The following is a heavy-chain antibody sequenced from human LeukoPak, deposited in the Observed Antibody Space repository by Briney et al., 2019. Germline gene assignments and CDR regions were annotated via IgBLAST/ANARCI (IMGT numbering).Heavy chain of an antibody. CDR3: AREGMATIRDDAFDI. V-gene: IGHV3-21*01. CDR2: ISSSSSYI. D-gene: IGHD5-24*01. CDR1: GFTFSSYS. J-gene: IGHJ3*02. Sequence: GGSLRLSCAASGFTFSSYSMNWVRQAPGKGLEWVSSISSSSSYIYYADSVKGRFTISRDNAKNSLYLQMNSLRAEDTAVYYCAREGMATIRDDAFDIWGQGTMVTVSS.